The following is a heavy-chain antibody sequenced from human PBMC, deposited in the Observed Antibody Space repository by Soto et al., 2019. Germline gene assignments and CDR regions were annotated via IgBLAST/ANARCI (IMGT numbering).Heavy chain of an antibody. Sequence: ASVKVSCKPSGYTLNTYYLHWVRQAPGQGLEWMGIIHPSGGSKSYTQKFQDRITMTRDTSTSTVYMELNSLRSEDTAVYYCARSTMTFYYFDFWSQGTLVTVSS. CDR2: IHPSGGSK. D-gene: IGHD4-17*01. CDR1: GYTLNTYY. V-gene: IGHV1-46*02. CDR3: ARSTMTFYYFDF. J-gene: IGHJ4*02.